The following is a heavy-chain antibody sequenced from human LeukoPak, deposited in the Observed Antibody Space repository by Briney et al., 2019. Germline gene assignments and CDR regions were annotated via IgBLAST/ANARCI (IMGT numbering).Heavy chain of an antibody. Sequence: ASVKVSCKASGYTFTGYYLHWVRQAPGQGPEWIGGINPNSGGTNYAQKFHGRVTATRDTSINTAYMELSRLTSDDTAFYYCAREVGVVAHQGGWFDPWGQGTLVTVSS. CDR1: GYTFTGYY. D-gene: IGHD2-2*01. J-gene: IGHJ5*02. V-gene: IGHV1-2*02. CDR3: AREVGVVAHQGGWFDP. CDR2: INPNSGGT.